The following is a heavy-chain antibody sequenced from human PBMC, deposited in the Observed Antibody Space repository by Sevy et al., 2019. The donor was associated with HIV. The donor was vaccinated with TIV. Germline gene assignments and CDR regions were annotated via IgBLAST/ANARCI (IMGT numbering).Heavy chain of an antibody. D-gene: IGHD1-26*01. CDR3: ATGRQGATYGY. CDR1: GFNFRIYA. Sequence: GGSLRLSCAASGFNFRIYAMHWVRRAPVKGLEWVAAPSYDGSDKVYAESVKGRFTISRDNSKNMVFLQLNSLRGDDTAVYYCATGRQGATYGYWGQGTPVTVSS. J-gene: IGHJ4*02. V-gene: IGHV3-30*03. CDR2: PSYDGSDK.